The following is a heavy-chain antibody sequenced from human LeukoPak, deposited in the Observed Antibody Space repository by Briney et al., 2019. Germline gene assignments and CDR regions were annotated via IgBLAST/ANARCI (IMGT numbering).Heavy chain of an antibody. CDR3: ARARNWNDGVYFDY. CDR2: IYHSGST. CDR1: GYSISSGFY. D-gene: IGHD1-1*01. V-gene: IGHV4-38-2*01. J-gene: IGHJ4*02. Sequence: SETLSLTCAVSGYSISSGFYWGWTRQPPGKGLEWIGSIYHSGSTYYNPSLKSRVTISVDTSKNQFSLKLSSVTAADTAVYYCARARNWNDGVYFDYWGQGTLVTVSS.